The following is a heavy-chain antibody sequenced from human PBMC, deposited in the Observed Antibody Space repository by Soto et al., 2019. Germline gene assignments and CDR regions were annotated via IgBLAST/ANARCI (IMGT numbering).Heavy chain of an antibody. V-gene: IGHV4-39*01. CDR1: GGSISSSGYY. Sequence: PSETLSLTCTVSGGSISSSGYYWGWIRQPPGKGLEWIGSIYYSGSTYYNPSLKSRVTISVDTSKNQFSLKLSSVTAADTAVYYCARHSKGSYGQRDFDFWGQGTLVTVSS. CDR2: IYYSGST. CDR3: ARHSKGSYGQRDFDF. J-gene: IGHJ4*02. D-gene: IGHD5-18*01.